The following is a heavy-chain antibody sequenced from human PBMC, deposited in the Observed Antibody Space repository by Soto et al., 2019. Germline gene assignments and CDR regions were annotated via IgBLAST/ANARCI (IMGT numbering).Heavy chain of an antibody. CDR2: TYYRSKWYD. D-gene: IGHD2-15*01. Sequence: SQTLSLTCAISGDSVSSNSAAWNWVRQSPSRGLEWLGWTYYRSKWYDDYAVSVKSRITINPDTSKNQFSLQLNSVTPEDTDVYYCARGEGRGYCSGGTCYPPYSYYGMDVWGQGTTVTVSS. CDR1: GDSVSSNSAA. V-gene: IGHV6-1*01. CDR3: ARGEGRGYCSGGTCYPPYSYYGMDV. J-gene: IGHJ6*02.